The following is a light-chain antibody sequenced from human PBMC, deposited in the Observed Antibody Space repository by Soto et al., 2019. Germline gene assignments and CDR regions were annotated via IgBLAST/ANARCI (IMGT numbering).Light chain of an antibody. J-gene: IGLJ2*01. Sequence: QSVLTQPPSVSGSPGQRVTISCTGSSSNIGAGYDVRWYQQLPGTAPKLLMYGNSNRPSGVPDRFSGSKSGTSASLAITGLQADDEADYYCQSYDTSLSVVFGGGTKLTVL. V-gene: IGLV1-40*01. CDR1: SSNIGAGYD. CDR2: GNS. CDR3: QSYDTSLSVV.